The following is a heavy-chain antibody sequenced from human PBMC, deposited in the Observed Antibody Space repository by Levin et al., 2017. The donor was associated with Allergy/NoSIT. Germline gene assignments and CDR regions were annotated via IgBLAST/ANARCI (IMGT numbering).Heavy chain of an antibody. D-gene: IGHD2-21*01. J-gene: IGHJ4*02. CDR3: ARDSYSAI. V-gene: IGHV3-53*01. CDR2: IYNDGST. Sequence: GESLKISCAASGFTISNNYMSWVRQAPGKGLEWVSAIYNDGSTYYADSVKGRFTISRDNSKNTLYLQMNSLRAEDTAVYYCARDSYSAIWGQGTLVTVSS. CDR1: GFTISNNY.